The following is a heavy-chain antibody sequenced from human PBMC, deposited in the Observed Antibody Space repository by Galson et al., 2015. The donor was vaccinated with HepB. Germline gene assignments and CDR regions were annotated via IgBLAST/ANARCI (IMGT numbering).Heavy chain of an antibody. CDR1: GYTFYSYN. J-gene: IGHJ4*02. V-gene: IGHV1-18*04. CDR2: INPYNGKT. CDR3: ARDGGLDRSHYKTYFDY. Sequence: SVKVSCKASGYTFYSYNINWVRQAPGQALEWIGWINPYNGKTSCQQKFQGRVSMTTDNSTSTAYMEVRGLRSGDTAIYYCARDGGLDRSHYKTYFDYWGQGTLVSVSS. D-gene: IGHD3-10*01.